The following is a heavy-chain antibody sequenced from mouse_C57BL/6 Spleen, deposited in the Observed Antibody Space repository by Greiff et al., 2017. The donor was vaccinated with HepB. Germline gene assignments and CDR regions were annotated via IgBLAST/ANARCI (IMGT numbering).Heavy chain of an antibody. CDR2: INPNNGGT. CDR1: GYTFTDYN. D-gene: IGHD1-1*01. CDR3: ARITTGYYYAMDY. Sequence: EVQLQQSGPELVKPGASVKMSCKASGYTFTDYNMHWVKQSHGKSLEWIGYINPNNGGTSYNQKFKGKATLTVNKSSSTAYMALRSLTSEDSAVYYCARITTGYYYAMDYWGQGTSVTVSS. J-gene: IGHJ4*01. V-gene: IGHV1-22*01.